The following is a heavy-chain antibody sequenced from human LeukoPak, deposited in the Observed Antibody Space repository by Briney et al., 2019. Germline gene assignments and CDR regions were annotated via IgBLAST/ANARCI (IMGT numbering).Heavy chain of an antibody. V-gene: IGHV4-38-2*01. J-gene: IGHJ4*02. Sequence: SETLSLTCAVSGYSISSGYYWGWIRQPPGKGLEWIGSIYHSGSTYYNPTLKSRVTISVDTSKNQFSLKLSSVTAADTAVYYCARLYSGVTRPFDYWGQGTLVTVSS. CDR1: GYSISSGYY. D-gene: IGHD4-23*01. CDR2: IYHSGST. CDR3: ARLYSGVTRPFDY.